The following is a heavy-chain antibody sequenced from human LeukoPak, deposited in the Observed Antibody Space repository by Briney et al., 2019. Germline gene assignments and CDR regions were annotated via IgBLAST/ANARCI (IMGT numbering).Heavy chain of an antibody. D-gene: IGHD3-22*01. V-gene: IGHV4-34*01. CDR1: GGSFSGYY. CDR3: ARGSSGYYYVRFDP. Sequence: SETLCLTCAVYGGSFSGYYWSWIRQPPGKGLEWIGEINHSGSTNYNPSLKSRVTISVDTSKNQFSLRLSSVTAADTAVYYCARGSSGYYYVRFDPWGQGTLVTVSS. J-gene: IGHJ5*02. CDR2: INHSGST.